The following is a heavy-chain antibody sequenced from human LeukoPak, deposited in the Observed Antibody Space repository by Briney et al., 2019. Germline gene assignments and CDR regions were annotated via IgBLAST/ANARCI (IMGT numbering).Heavy chain of an antibody. J-gene: IGHJ3*02. V-gene: IGHV1-58*01. CDR1: GLTFSSSA. Sequence: SVKVSCKASGLTFSSSAVQWVRQARGQRLEWIGWIVVGSGNTNYAQKFQERVTITRDMSTSTAYMELSSLRSEDTAVYYCASGSQWEPDAFDIWGQGTMVTVSS. CDR3: ASGSQWEPDAFDI. CDR2: IVVGSGNT. D-gene: IGHD1-26*01.